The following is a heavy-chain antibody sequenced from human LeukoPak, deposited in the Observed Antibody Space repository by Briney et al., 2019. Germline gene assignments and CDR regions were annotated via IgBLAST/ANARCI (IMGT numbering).Heavy chain of an antibody. J-gene: IGHJ5*02. V-gene: IGHV1-8*02. CDR1: GYTFTSYY. CDR3: AARTAAASFDP. D-gene: IGHD6-13*01. CDR2: MNPNSGNT. Sequence: ASVKVSCKASGYTFTSYYMHWVRQATGQGLEWMGWMNPNSGNTGYAQKFQGRVTMTRNTSISTAYMELSSLRSEDTAVYYCAARTAAASFDPWGQGTLVTVSS.